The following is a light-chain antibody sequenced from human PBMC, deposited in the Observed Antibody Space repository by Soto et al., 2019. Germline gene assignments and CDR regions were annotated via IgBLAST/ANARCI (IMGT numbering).Light chain of an antibody. CDR2: DAS. CDR1: QGISSW. J-gene: IGKJ5*01. V-gene: IGKV1-33*01. Sequence: DIQMTQSPSSVSASVGDRDTITCRASQGISSWLAWYQQKPGKAPTLLIYDASNLQTGVPTRFSGGGSGTDFTFTITSRQPADIATYYCQQYDKILSTFGQGTRLKIK. CDR3: QQYDKILST.